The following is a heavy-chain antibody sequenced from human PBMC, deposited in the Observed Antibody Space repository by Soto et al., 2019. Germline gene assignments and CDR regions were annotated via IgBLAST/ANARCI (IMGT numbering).Heavy chain of an antibody. J-gene: IGHJ5*02. CDR3: ATDRGRYCSGGSCPEAWFDP. CDR2: INVGNGGT. Sequence: QVQLVQSGAEEKKPGASVKVSCKASGYTFTTYPMNWLRQAPGQRPGWMGWINVGNGGTKYSQKFQGRGSITRDTSASTAYRQLSRLRSDDTAVYYWATDRGRYCSGGSCPEAWFDPWGQGTLVTVTS. V-gene: IGHV1-3*05. D-gene: IGHD2-15*01. CDR1: GYTFTTYP.